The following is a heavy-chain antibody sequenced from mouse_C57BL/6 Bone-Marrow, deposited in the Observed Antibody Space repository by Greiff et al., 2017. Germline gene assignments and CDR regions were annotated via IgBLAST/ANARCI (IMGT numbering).Heavy chain of an antibody. Sequence: VQLQQSGAELVRPGPSVKLSCKASGYTFTSYWMHWVTQRPGQGLEWIGVIDPSDSYTNYNQKFKGKATLTVDTSSSTAYMQLSSLTSEDSAVYYCARPGTRYYYAMDYWGQGTSVTVSS. J-gene: IGHJ4*01. CDR2: IDPSDSYT. D-gene: IGHD3-3*01. CDR3: ARPGTRYYYAMDY. CDR1: GYTFTSYW. V-gene: IGHV1-59*01.